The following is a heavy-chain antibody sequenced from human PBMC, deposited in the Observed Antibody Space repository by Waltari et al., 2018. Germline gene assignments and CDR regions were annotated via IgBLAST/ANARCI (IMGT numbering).Heavy chain of an antibody. CDR3: ARDRGRGIYLDS. CDR2: VQRSGGT. D-gene: IGHD2-15*01. CDR1: GDSMSSTDW. J-gene: IGHJ4*02. V-gene: IGHV4-4*02. Sequence: QLQLQESGPGLVKPSGTLSLPCAVSGDSMSSTDWWGWVRQPPGQGLEWVGQVQRSGGTNFNPSFASRVTMSFDTYNNQFSLKVTSVTAADSAVYYCARDRGRGIYLDSWGPGTLVTVS.